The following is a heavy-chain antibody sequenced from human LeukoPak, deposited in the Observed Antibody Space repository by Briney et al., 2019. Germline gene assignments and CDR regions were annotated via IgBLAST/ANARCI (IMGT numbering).Heavy chain of an antibody. D-gene: IGHD2-21*02. Sequence: GGSLRLSCAASGFXFSSYWISWVRQAPGKGLEWVANIKQDGSEKYYVDSVKGRFTISRDNAKNSLYLQMNSLRAEDTAVYYCARDLVTPHFDYWGQGTLVTVSS. CDR2: IKQDGSEK. CDR3: ARDLVTPHFDY. J-gene: IGHJ4*02. CDR1: GFXFSSYW. V-gene: IGHV3-7*04.